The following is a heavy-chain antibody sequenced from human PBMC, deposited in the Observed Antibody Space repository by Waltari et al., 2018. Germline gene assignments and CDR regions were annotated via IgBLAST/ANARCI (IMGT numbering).Heavy chain of an antibody. Sequence: EVQLVESGGDLVQPGGSLRLSCAASGFTFSSYSMNWVRQAPGKGLEWVSFINTGASVIYYADSVKGRLTISRDNAKNSLYLQMSSLRAEDTAVYYCARGYKGDSSGWFYFDSWGQGTLVTVSS. CDR3: ARGYKGDSSGWFYFDS. CDR1: GFTFSSYS. V-gene: IGHV3-48*04. D-gene: IGHD6-19*01. CDR2: INTGASVI. J-gene: IGHJ4*02.